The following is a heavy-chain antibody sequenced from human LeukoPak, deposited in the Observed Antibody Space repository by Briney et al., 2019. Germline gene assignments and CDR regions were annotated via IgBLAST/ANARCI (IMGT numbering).Heavy chain of an antibody. Sequence: GGSLRLSCAPSGFTFNIYSMNWVRQAPGKGLECGSYISSSSSNIYYADSVKGRFTISRDNAKNSLYLQMNSLRDEDTAVYYCASTYYYDSCPGRYYFDYWGQGTLVTVSS. D-gene: IGHD3-22*01. CDR1: GFTFNIYS. CDR3: ASTYYYDSCPGRYYFDY. CDR2: ISSSSSNI. J-gene: IGHJ4*02. V-gene: IGHV3-48*02.